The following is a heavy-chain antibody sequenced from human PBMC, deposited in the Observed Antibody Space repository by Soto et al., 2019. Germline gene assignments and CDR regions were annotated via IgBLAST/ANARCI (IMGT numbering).Heavy chain of an antibody. V-gene: IGHV3-30-3*01. D-gene: IGHD3-10*01. Sequence: QVQLVESGGGVVQPGRSLRLSCAASGFTFSSYAMHWVRQAPGKGLEWVAVISYDGSNKYYADSVKGRFTISRDNSKNTLYLQMNSLRAEDTAVYYCARDSSPRGPLDYWGQGTLVTVSS. CDR3: ARDSSPRGPLDY. J-gene: IGHJ4*02. CDR1: GFTFSSYA. CDR2: ISYDGSNK.